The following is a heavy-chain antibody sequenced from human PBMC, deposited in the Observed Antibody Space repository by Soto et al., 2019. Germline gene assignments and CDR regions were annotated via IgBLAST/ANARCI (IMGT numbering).Heavy chain of an antibody. CDR2: IYYSGST. CDR3: ARGLVGAAGAP. Sequence: SETLSLTCTVSGGSINSYYWSWIRQLPGKGLEWIGYIYYSGSTNYKPSLKSRVTISVDTSKNQFCLKLSSVTAEDTAVDYWARGLVGAAGAPWGQGTLVTVSS. CDR1: GGSINSYY. V-gene: IGHV4-59*01. J-gene: IGHJ5*02. D-gene: IGHD1-26*01.